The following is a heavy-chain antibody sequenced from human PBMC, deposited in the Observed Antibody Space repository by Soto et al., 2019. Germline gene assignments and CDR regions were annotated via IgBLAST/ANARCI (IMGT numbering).Heavy chain of an antibody. D-gene: IGHD3-22*01. V-gene: IGHV3-21*01. Sequence: EVQLVESGGGPVRPGGSLKLSCAASGFNFITYSLSWVRQAPGKGLEWVASISSSAVYIDYADSVKGRFTISRDNANNSLYLHMNSLRAEDTATYFCVRDGLDYYDTERLYFDNWGQGTMVTVSS. CDR3: VRDGLDYYDTERLYFDN. J-gene: IGHJ4*02. CDR1: GFNFITYS. CDR2: ISSSAVYI.